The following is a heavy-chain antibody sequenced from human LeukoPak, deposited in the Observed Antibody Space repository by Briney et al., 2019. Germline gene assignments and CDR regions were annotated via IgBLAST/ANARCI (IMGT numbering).Heavy chain of an antibody. CDR3: AREKADIVVVPAAHDAFDI. D-gene: IGHD2-2*01. V-gene: IGHV6-1*01. Sequence: SQTLSLTCAISGDSVSSNSAAWNWIRQSPSRGLEWLGRTYYRSKWYNDYAVSVKSRITINPGTSKNQFSLQLNSVTPEDTAVYYCAREKADIVVVPAAHDAFDIWGQGTMVTVSS. CDR1: GDSVSSNSAA. CDR2: TYYRSKWYN. J-gene: IGHJ3*02.